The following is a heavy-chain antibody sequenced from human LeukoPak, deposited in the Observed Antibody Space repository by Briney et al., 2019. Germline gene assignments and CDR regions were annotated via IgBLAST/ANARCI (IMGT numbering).Heavy chain of an antibody. J-gene: IGHJ4*02. Sequence: KTGGSLRLSCAASGFAFEDYGMNWVRQAPGKGLEWVSSIGSSSTFIYYADSVKGRFTISRDNAKNSLFLQMNSLRAEDTAVYYCAKAHPGFDYWGQGTLVTVSS. CDR2: IGSSSTFI. CDR3: AKAHPGFDY. CDR1: GFAFEDYG. V-gene: IGHV3-21*01.